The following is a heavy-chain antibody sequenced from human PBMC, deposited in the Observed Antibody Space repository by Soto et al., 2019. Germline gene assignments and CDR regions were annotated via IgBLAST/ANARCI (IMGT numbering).Heavy chain of an antibody. D-gene: IGHD1-26*01. V-gene: IGHV3-33*01. CDR1: GFTFSSYG. CDR2: IWYDGSNK. J-gene: IGHJ4*02. CDR3: ARSSGSYESGIFDY. Sequence: GGSLRLSCAASGFTFSSYGMHWVRQAPGKGLEWVAVIWYDGSNKYYADSVKGRFTISRDNSKNTLYLQMNSLRAEDTAVYYCARSSGSYESGIFDYWGQGTLVTVSS.